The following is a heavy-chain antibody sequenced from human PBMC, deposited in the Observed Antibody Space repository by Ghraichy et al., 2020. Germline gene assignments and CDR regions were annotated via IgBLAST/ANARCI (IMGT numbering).Heavy chain of an antibody. V-gene: IGHV3-30-3*01. J-gene: IGHJ4*02. Sequence: GGSLRISCAASGFTFSSFAMHWVRQAPGKGLEWVAVIVSDGSNKYYADSVKGRFTISRDNSKNTLYLQMNSLRAEDTAVYSCARDNVHCSGGSCSRGEFDYWGQGTLVTVSS. CDR2: IVSDGSNK. D-gene: IGHD2-15*01. CDR3: ARDNVHCSGGSCSRGEFDY. CDR1: GFTFSSFA.